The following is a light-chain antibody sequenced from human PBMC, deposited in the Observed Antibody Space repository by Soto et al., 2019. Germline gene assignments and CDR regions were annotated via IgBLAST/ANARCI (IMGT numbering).Light chain of an antibody. CDR1: QSVSSSY. CDR2: GAS. J-gene: IGKJ1*01. V-gene: IGKV3-20*01. Sequence: DSVLTQSPGTLSLSPGERATLSCRASQSVSSSYLAWYQQKPGQAPRLLIYGASSRATGIPDRFSGSGSGTDFTLTISRLEPEDFAVYYCQQYGSSRTFGQGTKV. CDR3: QQYGSSRT.